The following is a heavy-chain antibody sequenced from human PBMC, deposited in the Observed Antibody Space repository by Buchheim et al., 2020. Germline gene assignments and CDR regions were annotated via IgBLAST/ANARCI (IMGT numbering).Heavy chain of an antibody. J-gene: IGHJ4*02. D-gene: IGHD3-22*01. Sequence: EVQLLESGGGLVQPGGSLRLSCVASGFTFSAYAMAWVRQAPGKGLEWVSAIGGSGRTTFYSDSVEGRFTISRDISKSTLHLHMNSLRAEDTAVYYCAKDRFTPAKYESSGYYDYWGQGTL. CDR1: GFTFSAYA. V-gene: IGHV3-23*01. CDR2: IGGSGRTT. CDR3: AKDRFTPAKYESSGYYDY.